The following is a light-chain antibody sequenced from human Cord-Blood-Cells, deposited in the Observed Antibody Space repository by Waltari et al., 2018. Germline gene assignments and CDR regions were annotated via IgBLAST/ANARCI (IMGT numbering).Light chain of an antibody. J-gene: IGKJ1*01. Sequence: DIVMTQSPDSLAVSLGARATINCTSSPSVLYSSNNKHYLAWYQQQPGQPPKLLIYWASTRESGVPDRFSGSGSGTDFTLTISSLQAEDVAVYYCQQYYSTPPWTFGQGTKVEIK. CDR2: WAS. CDR1: PSVLYSSNNKHY. CDR3: QQYYSTPPWT. V-gene: IGKV4-1*01.